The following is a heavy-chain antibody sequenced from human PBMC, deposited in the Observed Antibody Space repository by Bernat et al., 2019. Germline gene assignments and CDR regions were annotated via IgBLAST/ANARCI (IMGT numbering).Heavy chain of an antibody. J-gene: IGHJ3*02. D-gene: IGHD6-19*01. CDR1: GFTVSSNY. CDR2: IYSGGST. CDR3: ATWTNIAVAGTGAFDI. V-gene: IGHV3-53*04. Sequence: EVQLVESGGGLVQPGGSLRLSCAASGFTVSSNYMSWVRQAPGKGLAWVSVIYSGGSTYYADSVKGRFTISRHNSKNTLYLQMNSLRAEDTAVYYCATWTNIAVAGTGAFDIWGQGTMVTVSS.